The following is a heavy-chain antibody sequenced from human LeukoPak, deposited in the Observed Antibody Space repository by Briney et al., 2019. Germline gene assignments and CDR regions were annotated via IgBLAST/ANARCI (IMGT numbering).Heavy chain of an antibody. CDR3: ARDRDWVFDL. Sequence: ASVKVSCKASGYTFTDYNFSWVRQAPGQGLEWMGWISTYNGDTKYAQNFQGRVIMTTDTSTTTAYMEVRSLKSDDTAVYYCARDRDWVFDLWGRGTQVTVSS. J-gene: IGHJ2*01. CDR1: GYTFTDYN. D-gene: IGHD2-21*02. CDR2: ISTYNGDT. V-gene: IGHV1-18*01.